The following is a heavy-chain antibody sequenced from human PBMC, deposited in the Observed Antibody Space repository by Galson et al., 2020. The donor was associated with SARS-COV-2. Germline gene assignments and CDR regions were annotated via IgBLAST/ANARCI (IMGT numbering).Heavy chain of an antibody. Sequence: SETLSLTRAVYGGSFSGYSWNWIRQPPEKGLEWIGEINHGGSTKYNSSLKSRVTISVDTSKNQFSLKLSSVTAADTAVYYCARDSGYSSGWGAYYYYGMDVWGQGTTVTVSS. CDR3: ARDSGYSSGWGAYYYYGMDV. J-gene: IGHJ6*02. V-gene: IGHV4-34*01. D-gene: IGHD6-19*01. CDR1: GGSFSGYS. CDR2: INHGGST.